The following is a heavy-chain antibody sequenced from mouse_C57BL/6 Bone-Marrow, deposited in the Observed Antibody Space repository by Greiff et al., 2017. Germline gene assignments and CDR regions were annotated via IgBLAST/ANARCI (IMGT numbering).Heavy chain of an antibody. CDR3: ARLYYYGSSYDYAMDY. CDR1: GFTFSDYY. V-gene: IGHV5-16*01. Sequence: EVKLMESEGGLVQPGSSMKLSCTASGFTFSDYYMAWVRQVPEKGLEWVANINYDGSSTYYLDSLKSRFIISRDNAKNILYLQMSSLKSEDTATYYCARLYYYGSSYDYAMDYWGQGTSVTVSS. D-gene: IGHD1-1*01. CDR2: INYDGSST. J-gene: IGHJ4*01.